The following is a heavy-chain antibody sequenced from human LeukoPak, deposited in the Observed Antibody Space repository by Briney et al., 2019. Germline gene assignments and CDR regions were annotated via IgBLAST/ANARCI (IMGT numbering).Heavy chain of an antibody. CDR1: GYSFTSYW. Sequence: GESLNIACKGSGYSFTSYWIGWVRQMPGKGLEWMGIIYPGDSDTRYSPSFQGQVTISADKSISTAYLQWSSLKASDTAMYYCARGGNHDYYYYYMDVWGKGRTIAVSS. CDR2: IYPGDSDT. V-gene: IGHV5-51*01. D-gene: IGHD1-14*01. J-gene: IGHJ6*03. CDR3: ARGGNHDYYYYYMDV.